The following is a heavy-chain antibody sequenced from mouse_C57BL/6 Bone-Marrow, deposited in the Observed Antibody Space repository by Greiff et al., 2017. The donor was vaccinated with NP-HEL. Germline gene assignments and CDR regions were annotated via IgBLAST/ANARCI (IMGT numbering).Heavy chain of an antibody. Sequence: VQLQQSGPELVKPGASVKISCKASGYAFSSSWMNWVKQRPGKGLEWIGRIYPGDGDTNYNGKFKGKATLTADKYSSTAYMQLSRLTSEDSAVLFCARVESSAWFVYWGPGTLGTVSA. V-gene: IGHV1-82*01. D-gene: IGHD3-2*01. CDR3: ARVESSAWFVY. CDR1: GYAFSSSW. J-gene: IGHJ3*01. CDR2: IYPGDGDT.